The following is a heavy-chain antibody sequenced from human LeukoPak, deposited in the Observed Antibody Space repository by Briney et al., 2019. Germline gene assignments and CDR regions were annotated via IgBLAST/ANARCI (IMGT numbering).Heavy chain of an antibody. CDR1: GFTFSSYS. D-gene: IGHD2-15*01. V-gene: IGHV3-21*01. CDR3: AKDPYHCSGGSCYGVHY. Sequence: GGSLRLSCAASGFTFSSYSVNWVRQAPGKGLEWVSSISSSSSYIYYADSVKGRFTISRDNAKNSLYLQMNSLRAEDTAVYYCAKDPYHCSGGSCYGVHYWGQGTLVTVSS. J-gene: IGHJ4*02. CDR2: ISSSSSYI.